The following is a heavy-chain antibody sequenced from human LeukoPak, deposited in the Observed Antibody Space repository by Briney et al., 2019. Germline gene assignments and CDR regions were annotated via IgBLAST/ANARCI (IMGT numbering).Heavy chain of an antibody. D-gene: IGHD5-24*01. V-gene: IGHV4-4*07. CDR1: SGSITSHF. CDR2: ISTTGST. CDR3: AREVEMARQFDY. J-gene: IGHJ4*02. Sequence: PSETLFLTCSVSSGSITSHFWSWIRQPAGKGLEWIGRISTTGSTNYNPSLKSRVTMSVDTSTNQLSLKLSSVTAADTAVYYCAREVEMARQFDYWGQGTLVTVSS.